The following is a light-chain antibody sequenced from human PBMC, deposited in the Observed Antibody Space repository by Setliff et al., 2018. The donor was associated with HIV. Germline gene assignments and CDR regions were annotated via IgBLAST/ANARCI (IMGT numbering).Light chain of an antibody. CDR1: SSDIGAFNY. CDR2: EVS. Sequence: ALAQPASVSGSPGQSITISCTGTSSDIGAFNYVSWYQQYPGKVPKLMIYEVSNRPSGISTRFSGSKSANTASLTISGLQAEDEADYYCSSYTSHSLFVFGPGTKVTVL. V-gene: IGLV2-14*01. J-gene: IGLJ1*01. CDR3: SSYTSHSLFV.